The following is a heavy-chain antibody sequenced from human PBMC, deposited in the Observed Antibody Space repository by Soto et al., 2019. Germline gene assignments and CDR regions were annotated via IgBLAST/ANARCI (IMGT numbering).Heavy chain of an antibody. CDR1: GGTFSSYT. V-gene: IGHV1-69*02. CDR3: ATRIVGATNNWFDP. J-gene: IGHJ5*02. CDR2: IIPILGIA. D-gene: IGHD1-26*01. Sequence: QVQLVQSGAEVKKPGSSVKVSCKASGGTFSSYTISWVRQAPGQGLEWMGRIIPILGIANYAQKFQGRVAITADKSTSTAYMELSSLRSEDTAVYYCATRIVGATNNWFDPWGQGTLVTVSS.